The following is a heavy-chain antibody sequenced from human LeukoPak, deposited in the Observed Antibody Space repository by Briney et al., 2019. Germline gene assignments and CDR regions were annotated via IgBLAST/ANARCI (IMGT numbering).Heavy chain of an antibody. Sequence: GGSLRLSCAASGFTVSSNYLSWVRQAPGKGLEWVSVIYSGGTTYHAESVKGRFTISRDNSKNMLYLQMNSLGAEDTAVYYCATGYYWGQGALVTVSS. CDR2: IYSGGTT. J-gene: IGHJ4*02. CDR1: GFTVSSNY. CDR3: ATGYY. V-gene: IGHV3-66*01. D-gene: IGHD1-14*01.